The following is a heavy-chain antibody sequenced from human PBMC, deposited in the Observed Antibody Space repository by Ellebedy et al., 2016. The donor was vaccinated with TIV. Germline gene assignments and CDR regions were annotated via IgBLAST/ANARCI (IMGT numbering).Heavy chain of an antibody. J-gene: IGHJ6*02. Sequence: PGGSLRLSCAASGFTFNTSTMAWVRQAPGKGLEWVSSISSNVQYIYYTDSVRGRFTVSRDNTKHSLSLHMDSLRAEDTAVYYCARDGHYYDSGSYSVYGMDVWGQGTTVTVSS. CDR1: GFTFNTST. D-gene: IGHD3-10*01. CDR2: ISSNVQYI. V-gene: IGHV3-21*01. CDR3: ARDGHYYDSGSYSVYGMDV.